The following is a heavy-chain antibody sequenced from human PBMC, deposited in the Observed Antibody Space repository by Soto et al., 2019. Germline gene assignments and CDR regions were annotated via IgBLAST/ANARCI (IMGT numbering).Heavy chain of an antibody. CDR1: GFTFSNAW. Sequence: GGSLRLCCAASGFTFSNAWMNWVRQAPGKGLEWVGRIKSKTDGGTTDYAAPVKGRFTISRDDSKNTLYLQMNSLKTEDTAVYYCTTVVSGSYSYYYYYGMDVWGQGTTVTVSS. V-gene: IGHV3-15*07. D-gene: IGHD1-26*01. CDR3: TTVVSGSYSYYYYYGMDV. CDR2: IKSKTDGGTT. J-gene: IGHJ6*02.